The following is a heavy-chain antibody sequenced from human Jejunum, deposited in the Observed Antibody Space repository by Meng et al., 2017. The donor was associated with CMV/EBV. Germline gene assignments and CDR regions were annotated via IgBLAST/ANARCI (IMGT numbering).Heavy chain of an antibody. CDR1: GGPVRTGNYY. Sequence: VSGGPVRTGNYYWSWVRQPPGKGLEWIGYISYGETTKYNPSLKSRVTISADTSRDQFSLKLTSVTAADTAVYFCAKDRAGLQFFDFWGQGRLVTVSS. J-gene: IGHJ4*02. D-gene: IGHD4-11*01. V-gene: IGHV4-61*01. CDR2: ISYGETT. CDR3: AKDRAGLQFFDF.